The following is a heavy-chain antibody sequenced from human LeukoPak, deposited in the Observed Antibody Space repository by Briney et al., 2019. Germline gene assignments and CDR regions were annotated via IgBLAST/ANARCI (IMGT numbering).Heavy chain of an antibody. V-gene: IGHV1-24*01. D-gene: IGHD3-22*01. CDR3: ATDHLEDSSGYPPAY. Sequence: ASVKVSCKVSGYTLTELPMHWVRQAPGKGLEWMGGFDPEDGETIYAQKFQGRVTMTEDTSTDTAYMELSSLRSEDTAVYYCATDHLEDSSGYPPAYWGQGTLVTVSS. J-gene: IGHJ4*02. CDR2: FDPEDGET. CDR1: GYTLTELP.